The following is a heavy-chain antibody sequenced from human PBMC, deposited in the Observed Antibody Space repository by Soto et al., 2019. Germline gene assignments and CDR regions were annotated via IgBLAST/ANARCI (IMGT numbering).Heavy chain of an antibody. CDR2: ISSSDSPR. Sequence: EVQLVESGGGLVQPGGSLRLSCAASGFTFSDYSMNWVRQAPGKGLEWVSYISSSDSPRYYADSVKGRFTISRDNAKNSLYLLMNSLRAEDTAVYYCATPGGYKSLDYWGQGTLVTVSS. V-gene: IGHV3-48*01. D-gene: IGHD2-8*02. CDR3: ATPGGYKSLDY. CDR1: GFTFSDYS. J-gene: IGHJ4*02.